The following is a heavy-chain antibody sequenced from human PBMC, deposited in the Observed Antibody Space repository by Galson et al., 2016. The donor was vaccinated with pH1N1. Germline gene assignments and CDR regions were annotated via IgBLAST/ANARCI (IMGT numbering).Heavy chain of an antibody. CDR2: ISASGANT. CDR1: GFTFNIFA. V-gene: IGHV3-23*01. J-gene: IGHJ5*02. D-gene: IGHD3-22*01. CDR3: VKGDSRCYDYLNKFDP. Sequence: SLRLSCAASGFTFNIFAMSWVRQAPGKGPEWVSSISASGANTNYADPVKGRFTISRDNSKNTLYLQTNSLRAEDTAIYYCVKGDSRCYDYLNKFDPCGQGTVVTVSS.